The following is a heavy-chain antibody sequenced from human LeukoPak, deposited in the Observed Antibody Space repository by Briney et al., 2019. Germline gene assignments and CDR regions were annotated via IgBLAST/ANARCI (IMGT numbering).Heavy chain of an antibody. CDR1: GGTFSIYA. V-gene: IGHV1-69*05. CDR2: IIPIFGTA. J-gene: IGHJ5*02. CDR3: ARDAGYCSGGSCYPWFDP. Sequence: SVKVSCKASGGTFSIYAISWVRQAPGQGLEWMGGIIPIFGTANYAQKFQGRVTITTDESTSTAYMELSSLRSDDTAVYYCARDAGYCSGGSCYPWFDPWGQGTLVTVSS. D-gene: IGHD2-15*01.